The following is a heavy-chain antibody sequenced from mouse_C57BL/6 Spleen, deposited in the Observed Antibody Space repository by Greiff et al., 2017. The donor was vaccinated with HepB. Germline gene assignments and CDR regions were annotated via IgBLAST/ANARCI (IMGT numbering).Heavy chain of an antibody. CDR3: ARRVYYYGSSTDYAMDY. CDR1: GYTFTSYW. CDR2: IDPSDSYT. Sequence: VQLQQPGAELVMPGASVKLSCKASGYTFTSYWMHWVKQRPGQGLEWIGEIDPSDSYTNYNQKFKGKSTLTVDKSSSTAYMQLSSLTSEDSAVYYCARRVYYYGSSTDYAMDYWGQGTSVTVSS. J-gene: IGHJ4*01. D-gene: IGHD1-1*01. V-gene: IGHV1-69*01.